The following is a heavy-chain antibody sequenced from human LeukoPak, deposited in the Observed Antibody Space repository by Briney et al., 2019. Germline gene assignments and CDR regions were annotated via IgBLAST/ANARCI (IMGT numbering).Heavy chain of an antibody. Sequence: PSETLSLTCTVSGGSISSYYWSWIRQPPGKGLEWIGYIYYSGSTNYNPSLKSRVTISVDTSKNQFSLKLSSVTAADTAVYCCARDSADNYYYYMDVWGKGTTVTVSS. J-gene: IGHJ6*03. CDR1: GGSISSYY. CDR2: IYYSGST. D-gene: IGHD3-10*01. V-gene: IGHV4-59*01. CDR3: ARDSADNYYYYMDV.